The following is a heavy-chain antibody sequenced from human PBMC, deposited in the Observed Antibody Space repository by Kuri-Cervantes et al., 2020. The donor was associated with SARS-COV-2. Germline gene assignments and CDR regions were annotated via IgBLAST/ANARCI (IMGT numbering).Heavy chain of an antibody. D-gene: IGHD3-3*01. Sequence: GESLKISCAASGFIFNSYAMHWVRQAPGKGLEWVAFIRFDGSNKYYADSVKGRFTISRDNSKNTLYLQMNSLRAEDTAVYYCAKPYYDFWSGHFPSWFDPWGQGTLVTVSS. CDR1: GFIFNSYA. J-gene: IGHJ5*02. CDR3: AKPYYDFWSGHFPSWFDP. CDR2: IRFDGSNK. V-gene: IGHV3-30*02.